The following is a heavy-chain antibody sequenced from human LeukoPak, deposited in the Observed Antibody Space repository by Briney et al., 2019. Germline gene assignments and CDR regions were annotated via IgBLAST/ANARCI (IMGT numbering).Heavy chain of an antibody. CDR3: AKLFKWYSDY. CDR1: GITFSSYS. D-gene: IGHD2-15*01. J-gene: IGHJ4*02. Sequence: GEALKISCAASGITFSSYSMNWVRQAPGKGLEWVSSISSSSSYIYYADSVKGRFTISRDNSKNTLYLQMNSLRAEDTAVYYCAKLFKWYSDYWGQGTLVTVSS. CDR2: ISSSSSYI. V-gene: IGHV3-21*01.